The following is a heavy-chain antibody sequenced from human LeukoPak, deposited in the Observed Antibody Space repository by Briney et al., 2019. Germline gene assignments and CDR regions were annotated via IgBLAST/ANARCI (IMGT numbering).Heavy chain of an antibody. CDR2: IKQDGSEK. V-gene: IGHV3-7*01. J-gene: IGHJ4*02. D-gene: IGHD2-21*02. CDR3: ARARDHIVVVTAYLDY. Sequence: PGGSLRLSCAASGFTFSSYWMSWVRQAPGRGLEWVANIKQDGSEKYYVDSVKGRFTISRDNAKNSLYLQMNSLRDEDTAVYYCARARDHIVVVTAYLDYWGQGTLVTVSS. CDR1: GFTFSSYW.